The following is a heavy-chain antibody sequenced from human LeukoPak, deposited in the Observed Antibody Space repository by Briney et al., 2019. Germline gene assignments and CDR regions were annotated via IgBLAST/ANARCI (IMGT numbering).Heavy chain of an antibody. V-gene: IGHV1-2*06. CDR3: ARSPLTYCSSTSCYGPDP. CDR2: INPNSGGT. Sequence: ASVKVSCKASGYTFTGYYMHWVRQAPGQGLEWMGRINPNSGGTNYAQKFQGRVTMTRDTSISTAYMELSRLRSDDTAVYYCARSPLTYCSSTSCYGPDPWGQGTLVTVSS. J-gene: IGHJ5*02. D-gene: IGHD2-2*01. CDR1: GYTFTGYY.